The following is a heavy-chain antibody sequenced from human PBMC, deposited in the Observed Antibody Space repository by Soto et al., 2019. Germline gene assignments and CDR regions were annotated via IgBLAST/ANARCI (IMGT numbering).Heavy chain of an antibody. D-gene: IGHD1-1*01. CDR1: GESFSGYY. J-gene: IGHJ4*02. CDR3: TRAAIQGHQLEGQPPSSQTLDY. V-gene: IGHV4-34*01. CDR2: INRSGSA. Sequence: SETLSLTCAVYGESFSGYYWTWIRQPPGEGLERIGEINRSGSANYNPSHKSRVTISVDTTKNQFSLKLTSVTAAHTAVKYCTRAAIQGHQLEGQPPSSQTLDYWGQGNLVTVS.